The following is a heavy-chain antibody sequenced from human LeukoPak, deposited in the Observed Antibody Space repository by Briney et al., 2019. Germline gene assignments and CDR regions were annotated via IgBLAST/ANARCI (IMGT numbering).Heavy chain of an antibody. J-gene: IGHJ4*02. CDR1: GGSFSGYY. CDR3: ARSRITIFGVVITLDY. D-gene: IGHD3-3*01. CDR2: INHSGST. V-gene: IGHV4-34*01. Sequence: KPSETLSLTCAVYGGSFSGYYWSWIRPPPGKGLEWIGEINHSGSTNYNPSLKSRVTISVDTSKNQFSLKLSSVTAADTAVYYCARSRITIFGVVITLDYWGQGTLVTVSS.